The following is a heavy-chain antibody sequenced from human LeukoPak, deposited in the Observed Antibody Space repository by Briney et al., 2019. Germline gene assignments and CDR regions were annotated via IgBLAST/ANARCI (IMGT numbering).Heavy chain of an antibody. J-gene: IGHJ4*02. CDR1: GFTFSSYS. CDR3: ARDRIAARMYYFDY. CDR2: ISSSSSTI. V-gene: IGHV3-48*04. D-gene: IGHD6-6*01. Sequence: GGSLRLSCAASGFTFSSYSMNWVRQAPGKGLEWVSYISSSSSTIYYADSVKGRFTISRDNANNSLYLQMNSLRAEDTAVYYCARDRIAARMYYFDYWGQGTLVTVSS.